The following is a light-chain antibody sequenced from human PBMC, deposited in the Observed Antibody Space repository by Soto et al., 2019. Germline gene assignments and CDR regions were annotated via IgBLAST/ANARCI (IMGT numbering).Light chain of an antibody. CDR1: SSDIGGHNY. Sequence: HSALTQPPSASGSPGQSVTISCTGTSSDIGGHNYVSWYQQHPGKAPKLIIYEVTKRPSGVPDRFSGSKSGNTASLTVSGLQAEDEADYYCSSRKTFAGGTKVTVL. J-gene: IGLJ2*01. CDR2: EVT. V-gene: IGLV2-8*01. CDR3: SSRKT.